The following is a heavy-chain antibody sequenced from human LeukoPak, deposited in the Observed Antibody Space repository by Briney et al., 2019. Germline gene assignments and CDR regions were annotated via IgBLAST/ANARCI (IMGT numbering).Heavy chain of an antibody. D-gene: IGHD3-10*01. Sequence: GRSLRLSCAASGFTFDDYAMHWVRHAPGKGLEWVSGISWNSGTIGYADSVKGRFTISRDSAKNSLYLQMNSPSAEDTALYYCAKGGLGELLSPRPNWFDPWGQGTLVTVSS. CDR2: ISWNSGTI. CDR1: GFTFDDYA. V-gene: IGHV3-9*01. CDR3: AKGGLGELLSPRPNWFDP. J-gene: IGHJ5*02.